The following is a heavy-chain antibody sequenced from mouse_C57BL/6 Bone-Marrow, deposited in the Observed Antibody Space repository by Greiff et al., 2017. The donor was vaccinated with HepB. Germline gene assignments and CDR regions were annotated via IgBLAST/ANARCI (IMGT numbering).Heavy chain of an antibody. Sequence: EVQLVESGGGLVKPGGSLKLSCAASGFTFSSYAMSWVRQTPEKRLEWVATISDGGSYTYYPDNVKGRFTISRDNAQNNLYLQMSHLKSEDTAMYYCAREGPLFAYWGQGTLVTVSA. J-gene: IGHJ3*01. CDR1: GFTFSSYA. CDR3: AREGPLFAY. CDR2: ISDGGSYT. V-gene: IGHV5-4*01.